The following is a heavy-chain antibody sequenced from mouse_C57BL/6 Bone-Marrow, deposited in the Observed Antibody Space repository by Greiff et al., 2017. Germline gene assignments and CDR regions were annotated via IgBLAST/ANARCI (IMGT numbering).Heavy chain of an antibody. D-gene: IGHD1-1*01. V-gene: IGHV1-81*01. CDR1: GYTFTSYG. Sequence: QVHVKQSGAELARPGASVKLSCKASGYTFTSYGISWVKQRTGQGLEWIGEIYPRSGNTYYNEKFKGKATLTADKSSSTAYMELRSLTSEDSAVYFCANYYYYGSSFAYWGQGTLVTVSA. J-gene: IGHJ3*01. CDR3: ANYYYYGSSFAY. CDR2: IYPRSGNT.